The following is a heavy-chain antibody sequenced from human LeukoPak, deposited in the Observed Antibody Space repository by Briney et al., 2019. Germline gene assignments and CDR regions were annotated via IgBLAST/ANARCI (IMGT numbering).Heavy chain of an antibody. CDR1: GGSFSGYY. CDR3: ASKKTEGYDSSGYF. D-gene: IGHD3-22*01. Sequence: PSETLSLTCAVYGGSFSGYYWSWIRQPPGKGLEWIGEINHSGSTNYNPSLKSRVTISVDTSKNQFSLKLSSVTAADTAVYYCASKKTEGYDSSGYFWGQGTLVTVSS. V-gene: IGHV4-34*01. CDR2: INHSGST. J-gene: IGHJ4*02.